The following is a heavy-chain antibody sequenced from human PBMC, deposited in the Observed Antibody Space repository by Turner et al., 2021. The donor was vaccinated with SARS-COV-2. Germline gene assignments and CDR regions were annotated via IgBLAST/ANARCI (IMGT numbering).Heavy chain of an antibody. CDR1: GFALSRFS. Sequence: QVQLVESGGGVVQPGRSLRLSCAASGFALSRFSLPWVRQSPGKGLGWVAAISYDGKGKTYADSVKGRFSISRDNSENTLSLQMDSLSPDDTAVYFCARDFVEVVPVITPTYYDYYGLDVWGQGTTVTVSS. CDR3: ARDFVEVVPVITPTYYDYYGLDV. CDR2: ISYDGKGK. D-gene: IGHD2-21*01. V-gene: IGHV3-30*04. J-gene: IGHJ6*02.